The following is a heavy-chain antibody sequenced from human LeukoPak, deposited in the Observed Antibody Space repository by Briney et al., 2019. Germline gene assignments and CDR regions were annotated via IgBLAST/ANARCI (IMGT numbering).Heavy chain of an antibody. CDR3: ARTYSSSYYDAFDI. D-gene: IGHD6-6*01. V-gene: IGHV3-23*01. Sequence: GGSLRLSCAASGFTFNNYAMSWVRQAPGKGLEWVSAISGSGGSTYYADSVKGRLTISRDNSKNTLYLQMNSLRADDTAIYYCARTYSSSYYDAFDIWGQGTMVTVSS. CDR1: GFTFNNYA. CDR2: ISGSGGST. J-gene: IGHJ3*02.